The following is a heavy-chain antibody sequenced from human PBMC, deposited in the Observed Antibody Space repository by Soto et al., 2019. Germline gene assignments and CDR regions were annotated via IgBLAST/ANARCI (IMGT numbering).Heavy chain of an antibody. Sequence: PGGSLRLSCAASGFTFSSYWMHWVRQAPGKGLVWVSRINSDGSSTSYADSVKGRFTISRDNAKNTLYLQMNSLRAEDTAVYYCARAGAARRPPYAFDIWGQGTMVTVSS. CDR3: ARAGAARRPPYAFDI. CDR2: INSDGSST. CDR1: GFTFSSYW. V-gene: IGHV3-74*01. D-gene: IGHD6-6*01. J-gene: IGHJ3*02.